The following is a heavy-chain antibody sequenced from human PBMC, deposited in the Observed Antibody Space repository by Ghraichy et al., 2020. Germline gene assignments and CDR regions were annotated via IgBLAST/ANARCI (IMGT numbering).Heavy chain of an antibody. D-gene: IGHD3-22*01. CDR1: GGSISSSRNY. V-gene: IGHV4-39*01. CDR2: IYYTGST. J-gene: IGHJ5*02. CDR3: VRGVSSGYNYLTWFDP. Sequence: ESLNISCTVSGGSISSSRNYGGWIRQPPGKGLEWIGSIYYTGSTYYNSSLKSRVTISVDTSKNQVSLKLSSVTAADTAVYYCVRGVSSGYNYLTWFDPWGQGTLVTVSS.